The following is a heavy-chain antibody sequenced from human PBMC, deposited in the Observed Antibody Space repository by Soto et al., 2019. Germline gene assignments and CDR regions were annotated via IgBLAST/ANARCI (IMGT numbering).Heavy chain of an antibody. CDR1: GGSITSSRYY. D-gene: IGHD1-26*01. CDR3: ATQEVGGSYVYTFDP. V-gene: IGHV4-39*01. CDR2: IYYSGST. J-gene: IGHJ5*02. Sequence: QLHLRESGPGLVKPSETLSLTCTVSGGSITSSRYYWGWIRQPPGKGLEWMGRIYYSGSTYYNPSLKSRVTISVDTSKNQFSLTLSSVTAADTAVYYCATQEVGGSYVYTFDPWGQGTLVTVSS.